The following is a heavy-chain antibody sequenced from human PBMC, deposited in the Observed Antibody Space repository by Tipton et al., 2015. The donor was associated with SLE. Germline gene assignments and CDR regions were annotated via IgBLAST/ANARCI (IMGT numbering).Heavy chain of an antibody. V-gene: IGHV4-59*08. J-gene: IGHJ3*02. CDR2: IYYSGST. CDR3: ARRMITFGGVTPPYAFDI. D-gene: IGHD3-16*01. CDR1: GGSISSYY. Sequence: TLSLTCTVSGGSISSYYWSWIRQPPGKGLEWIGYIYYSGSTNYNPSLKSRVTISVDTSKTKFSLKLSSVTAADTAVYYCARRMITFGGVTPPYAFDIWGQGTMVTVSS.